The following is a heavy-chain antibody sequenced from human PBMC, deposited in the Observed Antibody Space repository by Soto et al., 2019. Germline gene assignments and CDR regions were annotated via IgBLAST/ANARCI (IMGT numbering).Heavy chain of an antibody. CDR2: ISYDGSNK. Sequence: GGSLRLSCAASGFTFSSYAMHWVRQAPGKGLEWVAVISYDGSNKYYADSVKGRFTISRDNSKNTLYLQMNSLRAEDTAVYYCARDLQVTAIHYYYYGMDVWGQGTTVTVSS. V-gene: IGHV3-30-3*01. D-gene: IGHD2-21*02. CDR3: ARDLQVTAIHYYYYGMDV. J-gene: IGHJ6*02. CDR1: GFTFSSYA.